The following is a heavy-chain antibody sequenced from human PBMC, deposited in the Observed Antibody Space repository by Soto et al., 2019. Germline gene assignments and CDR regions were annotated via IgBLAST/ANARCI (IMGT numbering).Heavy chain of an antibody. V-gene: IGHV4-61*01. J-gene: IGHJ4*02. CDR2: IYYSGST. CDR3: ARGGASIVGATSTN. CDR1: GGSVSSGSYY. Sequence: QVQLQESGPGLVKPSETLSLTCTVSGGSVSSGSYYWSWIRQPPGKGLEWIGYIYYSGSTNYNPTLESRVTLSVDTSKNQFSLKLSSVTAADTAVYYCARGGASIVGATSTNWGQGTLVTVSS. D-gene: IGHD1-26*01.